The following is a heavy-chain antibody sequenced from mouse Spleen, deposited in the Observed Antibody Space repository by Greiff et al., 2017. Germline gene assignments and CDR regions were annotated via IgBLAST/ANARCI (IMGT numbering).Heavy chain of an antibody. J-gene: IGHJ2*01. V-gene: IGHV1-59*01. CDR1: GYTFTNYW. Sequence: VQLQQPGAELVRPGTSVKLSCKASGYTFTNYWIHWVKQRPGQGLEWIGVIDPSDNYTNYNQKFKGKATLTVDTSSSTAYMQLSSLTSDDSAVFYCARRTFGAPFDYWGQGTTLTVSS. D-gene: IGHD1-1*02. CDR2: IDPSDNYT. CDR3: ARRTFGAPFDY.